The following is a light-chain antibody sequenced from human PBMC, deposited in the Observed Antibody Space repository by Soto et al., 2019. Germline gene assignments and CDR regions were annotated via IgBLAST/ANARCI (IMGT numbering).Light chain of an antibody. CDR3: QQLYSYPIT. CDR1: QGTSSY. CDR2: AAS. V-gene: IGKV1-9*01. Sequence: IQLTQSPSSLSASVGDRVTITCRASQGTSSYLAWYQQKPGKAPKLLIYAASTLQSGVPSRFSGSGSGTDFTLTISSLQSEDFATYYCQQLYSYPITFGQGTRLEIK. J-gene: IGKJ5*01.